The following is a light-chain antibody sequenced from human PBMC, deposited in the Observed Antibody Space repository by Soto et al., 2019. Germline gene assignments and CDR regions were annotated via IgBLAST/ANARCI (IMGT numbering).Light chain of an antibody. CDR3: RAYTSTSTWV. CDR1: SSDVGVYNY. Sequence: QSALTQPASVSWSPGQSITSSCTGTSSDVGVYNYVSCYQQHPGKAPKLMIYEVSNRPSGVYNRFSGSNSDTTASLTTSGLQAEDGSDDYCRAYTSTSTWVFAGGTKLT. CDR2: EVS. V-gene: IGLV2-14*01. J-gene: IGLJ3*02.